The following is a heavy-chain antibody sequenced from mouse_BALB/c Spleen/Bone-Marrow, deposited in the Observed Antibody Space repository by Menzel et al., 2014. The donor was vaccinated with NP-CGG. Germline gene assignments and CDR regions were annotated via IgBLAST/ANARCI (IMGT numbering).Heavy chain of an antibody. J-gene: IGHJ2*01. CDR2: INPDSSTI. CDR1: GFDFSRYW. CDR3: ARQGYYGKGDY. V-gene: IGHV4-1*02. Sequence: EVQGVESGGGLVQPGGSLKLSCTASGFDFSRYWMSWVRQAPGKGLEWIGEINPDSSTINYTPSLKDKFIISRDNAKNTLYLQMSKVRSEDTALYYCARQGYYGKGDYWGQGTTLTVSS. D-gene: IGHD2-1*01.